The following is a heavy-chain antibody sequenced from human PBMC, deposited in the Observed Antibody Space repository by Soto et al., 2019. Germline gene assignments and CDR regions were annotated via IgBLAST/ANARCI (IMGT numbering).Heavy chain of an antibody. D-gene: IGHD3-22*01. CDR3: SKASQQVSVYFDVTSYFYPTDY. CDR2: ISAGGDYI. J-gene: IGHJ4*02. Sequence: GGSLRLSCAASGFTFSNYAMSWVRQAPGRGLEWVSSISAGGDYIYYADSVKGRFTISRDNSENTLFLQMNSLRAEDTAVYFCSKASQQVSVYFDVTSYFYPTDYWGQGTLVTVSS. V-gene: IGHV3-23*01. CDR1: GFTFSNYA.